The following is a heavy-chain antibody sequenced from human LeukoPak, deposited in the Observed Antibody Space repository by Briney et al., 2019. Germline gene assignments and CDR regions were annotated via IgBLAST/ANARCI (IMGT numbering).Heavy chain of an antibody. CDR2: INPNSGGT. CDR3: ARDLPCTAMVATGDY. D-gene: IGHD5-18*01. J-gene: IGHJ4*02. Sequence: ASVKVSCKASGYTFTGYYMHWVRQAPGQGLEWMGRINPNSGGTNYAQKFQGRVTMTRDTSISTAYMELSRLRSDDTAVYYCARDLPCTAMVATGDYWGQGTLVTVSS. V-gene: IGHV1-2*06. CDR1: GYTFTGYY.